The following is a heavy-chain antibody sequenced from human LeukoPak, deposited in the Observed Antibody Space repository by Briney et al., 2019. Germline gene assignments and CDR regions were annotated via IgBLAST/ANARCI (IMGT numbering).Heavy chain of an antibody. V-gene: IGHV3-73*01. Sequence: PGGSLRRSCATSGFTFSGSALHWVRQASGKGLEWVGRIRSTANGYATAYAASVKGRFTISRDDSKNTAYLQMDSLKTEDTAVYYCTGNYYGSGSYADFDYWGQGTLVTVSS. D-gene: IGHD3-10*01. J-gene: IGHJ4*02. CDR3: TGNYYGSGSYADFDY. CDR2: IRSTANGYAT. CDR1: GFTFSGSA.